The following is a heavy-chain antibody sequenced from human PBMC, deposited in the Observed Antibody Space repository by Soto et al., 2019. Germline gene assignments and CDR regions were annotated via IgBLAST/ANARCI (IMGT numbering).Heavy chain of an antibody. D-gene: IGHD1-1*01. CDR1: GYTFTSYA. V-gene: IGHV1-3*01. CDR3: ARGRWTQTTADYYLDY. Sequence: QVQLVQSEAEVTKPGASVRISCKASGYTFTSYAMHWVRQAPGQRLEWMGWIDAGNGRTKYSQKFQGRVSITRDTSARTAYVELSSLRSEDTAVYYCARGRWTQTTADYYLDYWGQGTLVAVSS. CDR2: IDAGNGRT. J-gene: IGHJ4*02.